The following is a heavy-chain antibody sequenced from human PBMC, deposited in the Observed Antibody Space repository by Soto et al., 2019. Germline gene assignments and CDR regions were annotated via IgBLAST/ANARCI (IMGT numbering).Heavy chain of an antibody. J-gene: IGHJ6*02. D-gene: IGHD3-9*01. CDR2: IYYSGST. V-gene: IGHV4-59*01. Sequence: PSETLSLTCTVSGGSISSYYWSWIRQPPGKGLEWIGYIYYSGSTNYNPSIKSRVTITVDTSKNQFSMKLSSVTAADTAVFYCARVGYFDWLSPYYYGMDVWGQGTTVTVSS. CDR1: GGSISSYY. CDR3: ARVGYFDWLSPYYYGMDV.